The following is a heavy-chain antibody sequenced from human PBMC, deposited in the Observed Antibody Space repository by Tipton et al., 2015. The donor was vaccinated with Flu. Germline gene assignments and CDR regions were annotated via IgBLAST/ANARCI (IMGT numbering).Heavy chain of an antibody. CDR3: ARLRGGSDFDY. CDR2: INQDASEI. CDR1: GFTFSGYW. Sequence: SLRLSCEASGFTFSGYWMSWVRQAPGKGLEWVVNINQDASEIDYLDSVKGRFTVSRDNAKNSLYLQMNSLRDEDTAVYYCARLRGGSDFDYWGQGTLVPVSS. V-gene: IGHV3-7*01. D-gene: IGHD5-12*01. J-gene: IGHJ4*02.